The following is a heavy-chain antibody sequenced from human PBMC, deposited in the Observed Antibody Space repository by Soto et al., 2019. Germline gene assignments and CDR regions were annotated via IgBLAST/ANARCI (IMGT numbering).Heavy chain of an antibody. J-gene: IGHJ6*02. D-gene: IGHD5-12*01. CDR1: GGSFSDSA. CDR2: IIPIFGSP. CDR3: ARGAYGYGGGYSYYGMDV. Sequence: QVQLVQSGPEVKKPGSSVKVSCKASGGSFSDSALSWVRQAPGQGLEWMGGIIPIFGSPDYAQKFLGRVTVTADESTRTAYMELSSLRAEDTAMYNCARGAYGYGGGYSYYGMDVWGQGTTVTVSS. V-gene: IGHV1-69*01.